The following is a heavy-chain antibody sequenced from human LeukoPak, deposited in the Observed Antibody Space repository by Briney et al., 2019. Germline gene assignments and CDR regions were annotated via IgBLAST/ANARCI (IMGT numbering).Heavy chain of an antibody. CDR1: GFTFSSYS. J-gene: IGHJ1*01. D-gene: IGHD6-6*01. CDR3: ARDLADRRRGFIQHPRTGQPGPLFQH. CDR2: ISSSSSYI. V-gene: IGHV3-21*01. Sequence: TGGSLRLSCAASGFTFSSYSMNWVRQAPGKGLEWVSSISSSSSYIYYADSVKGRFTISRDNAKNSLYLQMNSLRAEDTAVYYCARDLADRRRGFIQHPRTGQPGPLFQHWGQGTLVTVSS.